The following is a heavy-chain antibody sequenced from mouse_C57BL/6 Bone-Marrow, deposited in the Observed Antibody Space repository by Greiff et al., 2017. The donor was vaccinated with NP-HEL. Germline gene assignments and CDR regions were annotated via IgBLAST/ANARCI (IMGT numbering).Heavy chain of an antibody. D-gene: IGHD2-4*01. V-gene: IGHV1-26*01. CDR2: INPNNGGT. J-gene: IGHJ2*01. CDR3: AREDYDYWYYFDY. CDR1: GYTFTDYY. Sequence: EVQLQQPGPELVKPGASVKISCKASGYTFTDYYMNWVKQSHGKSLEWIGDINPNNGGTSYNQKFKGKATLTVDKSSSTAYMELRSLTSEDSAVYYCAREDYDYWYYFDYWGQGTTLTVSS.